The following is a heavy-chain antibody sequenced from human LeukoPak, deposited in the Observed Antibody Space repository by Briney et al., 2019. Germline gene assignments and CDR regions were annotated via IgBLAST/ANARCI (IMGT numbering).Heavy chain of an antibody. CDR3: SRENGAFSPFGY. V-gene: IGHV4-4*02. Sequence: ETLSLTCGVSGGSISNTNWWSWVRQPPGQGLEWIGEISLTGLTHYNPSLESRVTVSLDKSKNQLSLNLTSVTAADTAVYYCSRENGAFSPFGYWGQGTLVTVLS. CDR2: ISLTGLT. CDR1: GGSISNTNW. D-gene: IGHD2-8*01. J-gene: IGHJ4*02.